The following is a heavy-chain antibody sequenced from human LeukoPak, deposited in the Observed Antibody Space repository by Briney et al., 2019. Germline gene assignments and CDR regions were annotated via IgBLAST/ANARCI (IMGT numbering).Heavy chain of an antibody. CDR2: INSDGSST. V-gene: IGHV3-74*01. CDR3: AKDNYYGSGSYFATYYYYGMDV. J-gene: IGHJ6*02. CDR1: GFTFSSYW. Sequence: GGSLRLSCAASGFTFSSYWMHWVRQAPGKGLVWVSRINSDGSSTSYADSVKGRFTISRDNSKNTLYLQMNSLRAEDTAVYYCAKDNYYGSGSYFATYYYYGMDVWGQGTTVTVSS. D-gene: IGHD3-10*01.